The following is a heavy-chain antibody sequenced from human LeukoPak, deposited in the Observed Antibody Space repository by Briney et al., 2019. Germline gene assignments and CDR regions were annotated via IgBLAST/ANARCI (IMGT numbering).Heavy chain of an antibody. V-gene: IGHV3-30-3*01. Sequence: PGGSLRLSCAASGFTFSSYAMHWVRQAPGKGLEWVAVISYDGSNKYYADSVKGRFTISRDNSKNTLYLQMNSLRAEDTAVYYCARDLPGYFDNSGYEAFDIWGQGTMVTVYS. CDR1: GFTFSSYA. D-gene: IGHD3-22*01. CDR3: ARDLPGYFDNSGYEAFDI. J-gene: IGHJ3*02. CDR2: ISYDGSNK.